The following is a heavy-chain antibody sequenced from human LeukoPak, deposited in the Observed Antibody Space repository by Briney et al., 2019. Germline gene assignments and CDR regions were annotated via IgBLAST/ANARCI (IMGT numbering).Heavy chain of an antibody. V-gene: IGHV4-34*01. CDR2: INHSGST. CDR1: GGSFSGYY. J-gene: IGHJ4*02. Sequence: SETLSLTCAVYGGSFSGYYWSWIRQPPGKGLEWIGEINHSGSTNYNPSLKSRVAMSVDTSKNQFSLKLTSVTAADTAVYYCARLVGSSWYREVLRGRDYWGQGTLVTVSS. CDR3: ARLVGSSWYREVLRGRDY. D-gene: IGHD6-13*01.